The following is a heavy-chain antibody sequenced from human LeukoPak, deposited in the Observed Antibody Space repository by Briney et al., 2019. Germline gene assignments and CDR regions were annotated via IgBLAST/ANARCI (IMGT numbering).Heavy chain of an antibody. CDR1: GGSISSYY. CDR2: ICYSGST. V-gene: IGHV4-59*01. J-gene: IGHJ3*02. CDR3: ARVRRSSFSLGGAFDI. D-gene: IGHD6-6*01. Sequence: SETLSLTCTVSGGSISSYYWSWIRQPPGKGLEWIGYICYSGSTNYNPSLKSRVTISVDTSKNQFSLKLSSVSAADTAVYYCARVRRSSFSLGGAFDIWGQGTMVTVSS.